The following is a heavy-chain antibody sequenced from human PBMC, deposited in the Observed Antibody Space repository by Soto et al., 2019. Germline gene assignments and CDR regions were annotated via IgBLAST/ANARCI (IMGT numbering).Heavy chain of an antibody. D-gene: IGHD6-19*01. CDR1: DYCISSSSYY. CDR3: ARRDVGWYGIYYYYGMDV. Sequence: SETLYLTFNVSDYCISSSSYYWGWLRQPPGKGLEWIGSIYYSGSTYYNPSLKSRVTISVDTSKNQFSLKLSSVTAADTALYYCARRDVGWYGIYYYYGMDVWGQGTTVTVSS. V-gene: IGHV4-39*01. J-gene: IGHJ6*02. CDR2: IYYSGST.